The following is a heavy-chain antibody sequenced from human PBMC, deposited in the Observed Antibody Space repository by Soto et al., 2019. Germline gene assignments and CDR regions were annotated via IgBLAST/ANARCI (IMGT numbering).Heavy chain of an antibody. CDR1: GFTFSSYG. CDR3: AKDRGPITDYYYYMDV. V-gene: IGHV3-30*18. D-gene: IGHD1-20*01. J-gene: IGHJ6*03. Sequence: PGGSLRLSCAASGFTFSSYGMHWVRQAPGKGLEWVAVISYDGSNKYYADSVKGRFTISRDNSKNTLYLQMNSLRAEDTAVYYCAKDRGPITDYYYYMDVWGKGTTVTVSS. CDR2: ISYDGSNK.